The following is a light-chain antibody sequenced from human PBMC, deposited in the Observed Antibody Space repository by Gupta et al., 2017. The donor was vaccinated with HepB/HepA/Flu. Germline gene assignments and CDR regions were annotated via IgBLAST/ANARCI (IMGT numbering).Light chain of an antibody. J-gene: IGLJ2*01. CDR2: KSN. CDR3: ATWADSLRAVI. V-gene: IGLV1-47*01. CDR1: SSNIGISF. Sequence: QSVLTQAPSASGTPGQTVTISCSGGSSNIGISFVYWFHQLPGMAPRLLIQKSNQRPSGVPDRFSGSKSGTSASRAIRGLRSEDEGEDECATWADSLRAVIFGGGTKLTVL.